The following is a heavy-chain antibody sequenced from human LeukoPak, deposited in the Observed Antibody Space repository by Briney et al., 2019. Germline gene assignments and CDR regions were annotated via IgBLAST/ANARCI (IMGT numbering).Heavy chain of an antibody. V-gene: IGHV1-18*01. Sequence: ASVKVSCKASGYTFTNYGLSWVRQAPGQGLEWVGWISAYNGNTNYAQNLQGRVTMTTDTSTSTAYMELSSLRSEDTAVYYCARGGIAVAGFDYWGQGTLLTVSS. D-gene: IGHD6-19*01. CDR1: GYTFTNYG. CDR3: ARGGIAVAGFDY. CDR2: ISAYNGNT. J-gene: IGHJ4*02.